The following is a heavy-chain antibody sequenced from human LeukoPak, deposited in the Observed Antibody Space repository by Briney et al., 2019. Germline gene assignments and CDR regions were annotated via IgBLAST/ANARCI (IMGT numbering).Heavy chain of an antibody. J-gene: IGHJ4*02. D-gene: IGHD1-26*01. CDR2: IYPGDSDT. V-gene: IGHV5-51*01. CDR3: ATQPGLGY. CDR1: GYRFTSYW. Sequence: GESLKISCKASGYRFTSYWIGWVRQMPGKGLEWMGIIYPGDSDTRYRPSFQGKVTISVDKSITTAYLQWSSLKASDSAIYFCATQPGLGYWGQGTLVTVSS.